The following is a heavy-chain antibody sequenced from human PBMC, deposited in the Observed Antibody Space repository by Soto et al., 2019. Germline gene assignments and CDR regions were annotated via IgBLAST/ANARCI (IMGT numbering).Heavy chain of an antibody. Sequence: QVQLVQSGAEVKKPGASVKVSCKASGYTFTSYDINWVRQATGQGLEWMGWMNPNSGNTGYAQKFQGRVTMTRNTSISKAYMELSSLRSEDTAVYYCARENSSSWYGYYYYYMDVWGKGTTVTVSS. CDR3: ARENSSSWYGYYYYYMDV. D-gene: IGHD6-13*01. CDR1: GYTFTSYD. CDR2: MNPNSGNT. V-gene: IGHV1-8*01. J-gene: IGHJ6*03.